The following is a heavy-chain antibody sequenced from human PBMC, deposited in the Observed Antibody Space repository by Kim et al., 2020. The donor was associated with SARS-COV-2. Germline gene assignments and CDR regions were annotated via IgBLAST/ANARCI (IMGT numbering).Heavy chain of an antibody. Sequence: TYSADSVKGRFTISRDNSKNPLYLQMNSLRAEDTAVYYCAKDFGTGTTDYWGQGTLVTVSS. CDR3: AKDFGTGTTDY. V-gene: IGHV3-23*01. CDR2: T. D-gene: IGHD1-7*01. J-gene: IGHJ4*02.